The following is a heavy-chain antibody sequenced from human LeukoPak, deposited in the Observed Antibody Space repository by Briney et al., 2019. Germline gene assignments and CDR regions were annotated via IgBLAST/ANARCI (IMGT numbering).Heavy chain of an antibody. Sequence: PEGSLRLSCAASGFTVSSNYVSWVRQAPGKGLEWVSVIYSGGSTYYADSVKGRFTISRDNSKNTLYLQMNSLRAGDTAVYYCARDRGGSSGFLNAFDIWGQGTMVTVSS. CDR1: GFTVSSNY. V-gene: IGHV3-66*01. CDR3: ARDRGGSSGFLNAFDI. J-gene: IGHJ3*02. CDR2: IYSGGST. D-gene: IGHD6-13*01.